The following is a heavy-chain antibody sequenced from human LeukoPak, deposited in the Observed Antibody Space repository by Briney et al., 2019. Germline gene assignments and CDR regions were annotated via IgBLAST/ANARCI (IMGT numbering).Heavy chain of an antibody. J-gene: IGHJ4*02. D-gene: IGHD3-22*01. V-gene: IGHV3-23*01. CDR1: GFTVSSNY. CDR3: AKHYYDSSGYSPLDY. Sequence: GGSLRLSCAASGFTVSSNYMSWVRQAPGKGLEWVSAISGSGGSTYYADSVKGRFTISRDNSKNTLYLQMNSLRAEDTAVYYCAKHYYDSSGYSPLDYWGQGTLVTVSS. CDR2: ISGSGGST.